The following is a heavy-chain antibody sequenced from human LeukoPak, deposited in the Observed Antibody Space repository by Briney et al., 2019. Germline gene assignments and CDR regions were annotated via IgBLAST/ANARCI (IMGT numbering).Heavy chain of an antibody. D-gene: IGHD3-10*01. CDR3: ARWFGEFNYYYYYMDV. CDR2: ISSSGSTI. V-gene: IGHV3-48*03. Sequence: PGGSLRLSCAASGFTFSSYEMNWVRQAPGKGLEWVSYISSSGSTIYYADSVKGRFTISRDNAKNSLYLQMNSLRAEDTAVYYCARWFGEFNYYYYYMDVWGKGTTVTVSS. J-gene: IGHJ6*03. CDR1: GFTFSSYE.